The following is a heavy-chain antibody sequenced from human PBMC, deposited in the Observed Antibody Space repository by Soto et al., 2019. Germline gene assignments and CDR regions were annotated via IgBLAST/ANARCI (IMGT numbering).Heavy chain of an antibody. Sequence: RLSCAASGFTFSSYAMHWVRQAPGKGLEWVAVISYDGSNKYYADSVKGRFTISRDNSKNTLYLQMNSLRAEDTAVYYCAREHTYYYDRTPPPRFDYWGQGTLVTVSS. D-gene: IGHD3-22*01. CDR2: ISYDGSNK. J-gene: IGHJ4*02. CDR1: GFTFSSYA. CDR3: AREHTYYYDRTPPPRFDY. V-gene: IGHV3-30-3*01.